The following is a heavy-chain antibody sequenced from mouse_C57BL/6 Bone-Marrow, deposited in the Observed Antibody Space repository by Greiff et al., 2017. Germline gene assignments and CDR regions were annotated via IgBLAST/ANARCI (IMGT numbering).Heavy chain of an antibody. Sequence: DVHLVESGGGLVKPGGSLKLSCAASGFTFSDYGMHWVRQAPEKGLEWVAYISSGSSTIYYADTVKGRFTISRDNAKNTLFLQMTSLRSEDTAMYYCARPWGGGSFDDWGQGTTLTVSS. CDR2: ISSGSSTI. V-gene: IGHV5-17*01. J-gene: IGHJ2*01. D-gene: IGHD1-1*02. CDR3: ARPWGGGSFDD. CDR1: GFTFSDYG.